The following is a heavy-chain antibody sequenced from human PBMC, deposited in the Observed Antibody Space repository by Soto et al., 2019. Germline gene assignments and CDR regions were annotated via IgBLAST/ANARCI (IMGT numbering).Heavy chain of an antibody. CDR2: IYHSGST. CDR3: ARDRWDYYDSSGPFY. V-gene: IGHV4-38-2*02. CDR1: GYSISSGYY. J-gene: IGHJ4*02. D-gene: IGHD3-22*01. Sequence: PSETLSLTCAVSGYSISSGYYWGWIRQPPGKRLEWIGSIYHSGSTYYNPSLKSRVTISVDTSKNQFSLKLSSVTAADTAVYYCARDRWDYYDSSGPFYWGQGTLVTVSS.